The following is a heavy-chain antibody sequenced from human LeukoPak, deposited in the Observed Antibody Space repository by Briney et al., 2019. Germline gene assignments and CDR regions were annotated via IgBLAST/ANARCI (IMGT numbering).Heavy chain of an antibody. CDR2: ISGSADNT. CDR1: GFTFSSYA. D-gene: IGHD3-9*01. J-gene: IGHJ4*02. CDR3: ATLVFDSSGYSYFDY. V-gene: IGHV3-23*01. Sequence: GGSLRLFCAASGFTFSSYAMSWVRQAPGRGLEWLSAISGSADNTYYADSVKGLFTISRDNSKNTLYLQMNSLRAEDTAVYYCATLVFDSSGYSYFDYWGPGTLVTVSS.